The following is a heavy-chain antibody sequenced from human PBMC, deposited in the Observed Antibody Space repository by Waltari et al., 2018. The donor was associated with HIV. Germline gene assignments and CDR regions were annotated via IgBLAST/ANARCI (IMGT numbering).Heavy chain of an antibody. Sequence: EVQLVQSGAEVKKPGESLRISCKGSGYSFTSYWISWVRQMPGKGLEVMGRIAPSDSYTNYSPSFQGHVTISADNSISTAYLQWSSLKSSDTAMYYCARHGDTAMVTYYYGMDVWGQGTTVTVSS. V-gene: IGHV5-10-1*01. D-gene: IGHD5-18*01. CDR3: ARHGDTAMVTYYYGMDV. CDR2: IAPSDSYT. CDR1: GYSFTSYW. J-gene: IGHJ6*02.